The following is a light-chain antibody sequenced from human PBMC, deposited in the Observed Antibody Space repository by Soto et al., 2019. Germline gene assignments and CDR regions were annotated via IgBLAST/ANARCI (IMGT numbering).Light chain of an antibody. CDR3: SSYTSSSTPPVV. CDR1: SSDVGGYNY. Sequence: QSVLTQPASVSGSPGQSITISCTGTSSDVGGYNYVSWYQQHPGKAPKLMIYDVSNRPSGVSNRCSGSKSGNTAALTISGRQAEDEADDYGSSYTSSSTPPVVFGGGTKFTVL. J-gene: IGLJ2*01. CDR2: DVS. V-gene: IGLV2-14*01.